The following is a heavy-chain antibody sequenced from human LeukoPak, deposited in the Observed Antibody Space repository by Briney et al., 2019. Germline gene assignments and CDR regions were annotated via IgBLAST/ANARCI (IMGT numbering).Heavy chain of an antibody. D-gene: IGHD2/OR15-2a*01. J-gene: IGHJ4*02. Sequence: PGGSLRLSCAGSGFVVTANYLAWARQAPRKGLEWVSTISIGGDTYYGDSVKGRSAISRDESTNTLSLHLDSLRVEDMGVYYCALLSGGTFDYWGQGTQVTVAS. V-gene: IGHV3-53*01. CDR1: GFVVTANY. CDR2: ISIGGDT. CDR3: ALLSGGTFDY.